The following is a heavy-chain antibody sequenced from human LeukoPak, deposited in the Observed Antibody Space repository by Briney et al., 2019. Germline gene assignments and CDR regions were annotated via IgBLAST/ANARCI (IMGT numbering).Heavy chain of an antibody. CDR1: GFTFSSYA. V-gene: IGHV3-23*01. CDR2: ISGSGGST. CDR3: AIGLEYYYDSRDIRHFQH. J-gene: IGHJ1*01. D-gene: IGHD3-22*01. Sequence: GGSLRLSCAASGFTFSSYAMSWVRQAPGKGLEWVSAISGSGGSTYYADSVKGRFTISRDNSKNTLHLQMNSLRAEDTAVYYCAIGLEYYYDSRDIRHFQHWGQGTLVTVSS.